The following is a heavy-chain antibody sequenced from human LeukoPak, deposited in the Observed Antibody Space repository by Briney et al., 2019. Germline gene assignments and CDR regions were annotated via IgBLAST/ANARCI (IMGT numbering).Heavy chain of an antibody. CDR3: ARATGIAVAEIDY. CDR1: GFTFSSYS. V-gene: IGHV3-48*04. J-gene: IGHJ4*02. D-gene: IGHD6-19*01. Sequence: GGSLRLSCAASGFTFSSYSMNWVRQAPGKGLEWVSYISSSSTIYYADSVKGRFTISRDNAKNSLYLQMNSLRAEDTAVYYCARATGIAVAEIDYWGQGTLVTVSS. CDR2: ISSSSTI.